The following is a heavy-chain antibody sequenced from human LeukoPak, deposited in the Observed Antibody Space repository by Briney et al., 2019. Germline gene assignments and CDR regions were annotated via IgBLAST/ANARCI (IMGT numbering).Heavy chain of an antibody. J-gene: IGHJ6*02. CDR2: IIPILGIA. D-gene: IGHD5-12*01. Sequence: SVNVSCKASGGTFSSYTISWVRQAPGQGLEWMGRIIPILGIANYAQKFQGRVTITADKSTSTAYMELSSLRSEDTAVYYCARGARVATIIGYYYGMDVWGQGTTVTVSS. V-gene: IGHV1-69*02. CDR3: ARGARVATIIGYYYGMDV. CDR1: GGTFSSYT.